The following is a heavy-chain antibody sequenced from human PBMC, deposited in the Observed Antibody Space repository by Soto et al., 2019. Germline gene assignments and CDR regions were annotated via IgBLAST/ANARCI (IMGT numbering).Heavy chain of an antibody. CDR2: IYYSGST. CDR1: GGSISSSSYY. Sequence: SETLSLTCTVSGGSISSSSYYWGWIRQPPGKGLEWIGSIYYSGSTYYNPSLKSRVTISVDTSKNQFSLKLSSVTAADTAVYYCAGPGGYSYGRSFDYWGQRTLVTVSS. J-gene: IGHJ4*02. V-gene: IGHV4-39*01. D-gene: IGHD5-18*01. CDR3: AGPGGYSYGRSFDY.